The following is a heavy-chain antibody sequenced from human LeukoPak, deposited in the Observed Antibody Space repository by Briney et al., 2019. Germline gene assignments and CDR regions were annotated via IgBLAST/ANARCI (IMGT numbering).Heavy chain of an antibody. Sequence: SETLSLTCTVSGGSISSYQWNWIRQPPGKGLEWIGYISYSGFTNYNPSLKSRVTISLDTSKNQFSLKLSSVTAADTAVYYCAREDCSSTSCYFDYWGQGTLVTVSS. CDR3: AREDCSSTSCYFDY. V-gene: IGHV4-59*01. J-gene: IGHJ4*02. CDR1: GGSISSYQ. CDR2: ISYSGFT. D-gene: IGHD2-2*01.